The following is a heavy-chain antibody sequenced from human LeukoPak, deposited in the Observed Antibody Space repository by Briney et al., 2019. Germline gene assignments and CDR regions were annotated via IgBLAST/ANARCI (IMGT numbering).Heavy chain of an antibody. CDR1: GYTFTSYG. CDR3: ARDALYYGDCGVDY. V-gene: IGHV1-18*01. Sequence: ASVKVSCKASGYTFTSYGISWVRQAPGQGLEWMGWISAYNGNTNYAQKLQGRVTMTTDTSTSTAYMELRSLRSDDTAVYYCARDALYYGDCGVDYWGQGTLVTVSS. D-gene: IGHD4-17*01. J-gene: IGHJ4*02. CDR2: ISAYNGNT.